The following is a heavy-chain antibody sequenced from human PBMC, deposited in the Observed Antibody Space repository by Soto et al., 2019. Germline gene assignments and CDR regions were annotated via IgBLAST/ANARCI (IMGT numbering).Heavy chain of an antibody. CDR1: GFTFSNAW. D-gene: IGHD4-17*01. CDR3: TTAVIYGGPTLYDD. CDR2: IKSKTDGGTT. V-gene: IGHV3-15*07. Sequence: EVQLVESGGGLVKPGGSLRLSCAASGFTFSNAWMNWVRQAPGKGLEWVGRIKSKTDGGTTDYVAPVKGRFTISRDDSKNTLYPQRNSLKTVDTAVYYCTTAVIYGGPTLYDDWGQGTLVTVSS. J-gene: IGHJ4*02.